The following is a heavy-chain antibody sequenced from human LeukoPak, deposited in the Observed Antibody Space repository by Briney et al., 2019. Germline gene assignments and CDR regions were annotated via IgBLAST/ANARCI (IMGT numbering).Heavy chain of an antibody. V-gene: IGHV5-51*01. D-gene: IGHD3-16*01. CDR2: IYPGDSDT. CDR3: ARPGQLGEYTPYHFDY. CDR1: GYSFTSYW. Sequence: GESLKVSCKGSGYSFTSYWIGWVRQMPGKGLEWMGIIYPGDSDTRYSPSFQGQVTISADKSISTAYLQWSSLKASDTAMYYCARPGQLGEYTPYHFDYWGQGILVTVSS. J-gene: IGHJ4*02.